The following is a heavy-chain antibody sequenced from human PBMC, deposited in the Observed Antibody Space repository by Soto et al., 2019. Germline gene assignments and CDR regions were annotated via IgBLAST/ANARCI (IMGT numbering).Heavy chain of an antibody. V-gene: IGHV4-59*01. CDR2: MYSSGSS. CDR1: GGSITSYK. Sequence: QVQLQESGPGLVKPSETLSLTCTVSGGSITSYKWSWIRQSPGKGLEWIAYMYSSGSSSYNPSLKSRVTISVDTSKNQYYLKLNSATAADTAVYYCASEWSAFDYWGQGILVTVSS. CDR3: ASEWSAFDY. J-gene: IGHJ4*02. D-gene: IGHD2-15*01.